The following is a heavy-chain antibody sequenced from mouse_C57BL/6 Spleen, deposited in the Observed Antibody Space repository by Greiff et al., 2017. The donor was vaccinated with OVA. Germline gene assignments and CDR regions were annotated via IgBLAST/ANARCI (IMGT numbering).Heavy chain of an antibody. V-gene: IGHV5-17*01. D-gene: IGHD2-5*01. Sequence: EVKLQESGGGLVKPGGSLKLSCAASGFTFSDYGMHWVRQAPEKGLEWVAYISSGSSTIYYADTVKGRFTISRDNAKNTLFLQMTSLRSEDTAMYYCARCYSNAMDYWGQGTSVTVSS. CDR2: ISSGSSTI. CDR3: ARCYSNAMDY. CDR1: GFTFSDYG. J-gene: IGHJ4*01.